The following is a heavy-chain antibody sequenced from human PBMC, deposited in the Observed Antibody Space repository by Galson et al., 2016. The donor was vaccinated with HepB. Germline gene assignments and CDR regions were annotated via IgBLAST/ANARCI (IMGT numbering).Heavy chain of an antibody. CDR3: ARDRLRNRVDY. CDR2: ISSSGVNT. J-gene: IGHJ4*02. Sequence: SLRLSCAASGFTFRDYYMTWVRQAQGKGLGWVSVISSSGVNTNYADSVKGRFTISRDNAKDSLYLQMNNLRPEDTAVYYCARDRLRNRVDYWGQGTLVTVSS. CDR1: GFTFRDYY. D-gene: IGHD3-10*01. V-gene: IGHV3-11*06.